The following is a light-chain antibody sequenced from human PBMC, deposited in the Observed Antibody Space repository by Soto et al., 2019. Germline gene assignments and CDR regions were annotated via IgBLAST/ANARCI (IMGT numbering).Light chain of an antibody. CDR1: QYIRSS. J-gene: IGKJ5*01. Sequence: MTQSPATLSVSPGDTATLSCRASQYIRSSLAWYQQKPGKAPKLLIYGASSLQSGVPSRFSGSGSGTDFTLTISNLQPEDFATYYCQQANSFPISFGQGTRLEIK. V-gene: IGKV1-12*01. CDR3: QQANSFPIS. CDR2: GAS.